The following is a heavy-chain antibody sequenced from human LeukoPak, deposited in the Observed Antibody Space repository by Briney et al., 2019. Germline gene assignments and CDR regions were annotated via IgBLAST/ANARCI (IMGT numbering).Heavy chain of an antibody. Sequence: GGSLRLSCAASGFTFSSYAMHWVRQAPGKGLEWVAVISYDGSNKYYADSVKGRFTISRDNSKNTLYLQMNSLRAEDTAVYYCARSDRAAAAFDYWGQGTLVTVSS. V-gene: IGHV3-30-3*01. CDR1: GFTFSSYA. CDR2: ISYDGSNK. D-gene: IGHD6-13*01. CDR3: ARSDRAAAAFDY. J-gene: IGHJ4*02.